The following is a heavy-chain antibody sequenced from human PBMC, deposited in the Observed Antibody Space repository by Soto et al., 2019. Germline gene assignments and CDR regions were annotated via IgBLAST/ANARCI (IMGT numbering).Heavy chain of an antibody. V-gene: IGHV4-34*01. D-gene: IGHD1-1*01. CDR2: MSHSGGT. CDR3: ARVERGTATTVVVAFDI. Sequence: QVQLQQWGAGLLKPSETLSLTCAVYGGFVSSGSYYWSWIRQPPGKGLEWLGEMSHSGGTPFKPSLKSRVPISVDTSNNRFSLKMSSVTAAETALYYCARVERGTATTVVVAFDIWGPGTMVTVSS. J-gene: IGHJ3*02. CDR1: GGFVSSGSYY.